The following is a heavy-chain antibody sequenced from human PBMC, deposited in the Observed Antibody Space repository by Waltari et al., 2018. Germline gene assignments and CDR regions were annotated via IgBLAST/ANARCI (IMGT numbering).Heavy chain of an antibody. Sequence: QVQLVQSGAEVKKPGSSVKVSCKASGGTFSSYAISWVRQAPGHGLEWMGGIIPIFGTANYAQKFQGRVTITADESTSTAYMELSSLRSEDTAVYYCARAGEEFGVVTPAILCHYWGQGTLVTVSS. J-gene: IGHJ4*02. CDR2: IIPIFGTA. V-gene: IGHV1-69*12. CDR1: GGTFSSYA. CDR3: ARAGEEFGVVTPAILCHY. D-gene: IGHD3-3*01.